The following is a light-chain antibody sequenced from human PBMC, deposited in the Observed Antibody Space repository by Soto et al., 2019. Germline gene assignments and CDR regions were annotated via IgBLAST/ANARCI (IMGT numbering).Light chain of an antibody. CDR3: SSYGGSNTFGV. J-gene: IGLJ1*01. Sequence: QSVLTQPPSASGSPGQSVTISCTGTSSDVGGYNYVSWYQQHPGKAPKLMIYEVSKRPSGVPDRFSGSKSGNTASLTVSGLHAVDEADYYCSSYGGSNTFGVFGTGTKVTVL. V-gene: IGLV2-8*01. CDR2: EVS. CDR1: SSDVGGYNY.